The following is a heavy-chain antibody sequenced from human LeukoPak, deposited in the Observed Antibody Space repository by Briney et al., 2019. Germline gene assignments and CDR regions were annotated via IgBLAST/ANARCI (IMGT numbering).Heavy chain of an antibody. CDR1: GGSISSGGYS. CDR3: AREDGDYFDY. V-gene: IGHV4-30-2*01. J-gene: IGHJ4*02. Sequence: SQTQSLTCAVSGGSISSGGYSWSWIRQPPGKGLEWIGYIYHSGSTYYNPSLKSRVTISVDRSKNQFSLRLSSVTAADTAVYYCAREDGDYFDYWGQGTLVTVSS. CDR2: IYHSGST. D-gene: IGHD4-17*01.